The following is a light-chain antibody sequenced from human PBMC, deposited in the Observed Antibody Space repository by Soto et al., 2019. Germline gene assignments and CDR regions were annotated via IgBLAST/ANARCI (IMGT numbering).Light chain of an antibody. J-gene: IGKJ5*01. CDR2: DVS. CDR3: QQYSNWPIT. V-gene: IGKV3-11*01. Sequence: EIVLTQSPATLSLSPGERGTLSCRASESVTNYLAWYQQKPGQAPRLLVYDVSNRATGIPARFSGGGSGTEFTLTISSLQSEDFAVYSCQQYSNWPITFGQGTRLEIK. CDR1: ESVTNY.